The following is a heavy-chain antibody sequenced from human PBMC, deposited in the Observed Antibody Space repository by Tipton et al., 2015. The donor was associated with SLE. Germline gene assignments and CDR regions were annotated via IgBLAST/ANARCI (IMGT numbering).Heavy chain of an antibody. CDR1: GGSFSGYY. CDR3: ARAPGLDRDYYYYYYMDV. Sequence: LRLSCAVYGGSFSGYYWSWIRQPPGKGLEWIGEINHSGGINYNPSLKSRVTISVDTSKNQFSLKLSSVTAADTAVYYCARAPGLDRDYYYYYYMDVWGKGTTVTVSS. V-gene: IGHV4-34*01. CDR2: INHSGGI. D-gene: IGHD3/OR15-3a*01. J-gene: IGHJ6*03.